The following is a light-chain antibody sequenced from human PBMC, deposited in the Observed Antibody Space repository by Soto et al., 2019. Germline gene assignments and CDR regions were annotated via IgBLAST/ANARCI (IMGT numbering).Light chain of an antibody. CDR3: AAWDESHNFLYV. CDR2: RDN. Sequence: QSALTQPPSVSGTPGQTGTVTCSGSRSNSGSKTVHWYQQLPGEAPKLLIYRDNQRPSGAPHRFAASKSGPSASLAISGPQSEDERDYYRAAWDESHNFLYVFGTGTTVTVL. V-gene: IGLV1-44*01. J-gene: IGLJ1*01. CDR1: RSNSGSKT.